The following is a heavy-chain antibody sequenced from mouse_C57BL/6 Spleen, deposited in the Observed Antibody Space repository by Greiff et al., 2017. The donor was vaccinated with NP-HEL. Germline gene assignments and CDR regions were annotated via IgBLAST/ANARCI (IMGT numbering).Heavy chain of an antibody. J-gene: IGHJ3*01. V-gene: IGHV1-19*01. CDR3: AAYREFAY. Sequence: VQLKESGPVLVKPGASVKMSCKASGYTFTDYYMNWVKQSHGKSLEWIGVINPYNGGTSYNQKFKGKATLTVDKSSSTAYMELNSLTSEDSAVYYCAAYREFAYWGQGTLVTVSA. CDR2: INPYNGGT. CDR1: GYTFTDYY.